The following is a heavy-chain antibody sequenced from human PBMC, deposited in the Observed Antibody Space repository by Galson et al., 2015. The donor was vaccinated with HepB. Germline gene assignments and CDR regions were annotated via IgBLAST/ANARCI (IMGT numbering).Heavy chain of an antibody. CDR3: ARDLGVAAAGLDY. V-gene: IGHV7-4-1*02. CDR1: GGTFSSYT. Sequence: SVKVSCKASGGTFSSYTISWVRQAPGQGLEWMGWINTNTGNPTYAQGFTGRFVFSLDTSVSTAYLQISNLKAEDIAVYYRARDLGVAAAGLDYWGQGTLVTVSS. J-gene: IGHJ4*02. CDR2: INTNTGNP. D-gene: IGHD6-13*01.